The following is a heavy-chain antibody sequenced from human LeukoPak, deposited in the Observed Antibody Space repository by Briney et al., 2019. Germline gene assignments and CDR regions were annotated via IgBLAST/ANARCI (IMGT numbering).Heavy chain of an antibody. J-gene: IGHJ5*02. Sequence: PSETLSLTCAVYGGSSSGYYWGWIRQPPGKGLEWIGSIYYSGSTYYNPSLKSRVTISVDTSKNQFSLKLSSVTAADTAVYYCARLVAVVAATRLIWFDPWGQGTLVTVSS. CDR3: ARLVAVVAATRLIWFDP. D-gene: IGHD2-15*01. V-gene: IGHV4-39*01. CDR2: IYYSGST. CDR1: GGSSSGYY.